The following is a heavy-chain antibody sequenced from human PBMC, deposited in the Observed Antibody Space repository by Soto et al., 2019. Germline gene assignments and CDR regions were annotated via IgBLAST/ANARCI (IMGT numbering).Heavy chain of an antibody. V-gene: IGHV3-30*18. CDR3: AKDRLAARPYYYYGMDV. CDR1: GFTFSSYG. D-gene: IGHD6-6*01. Sequence: QVQLVESGGGVVQPGRSLRLSCAASGFTFSSYGMHWVRQAPGKGLEWVAVISYDGSNKYYADSVKGRFTISRDNSKNTLYLHMNSLRAEDTAVYYCAKDRLAARPYYYYGMDVWGQGTTVTVSS. CDR2: ISYDGSNK. J-gene: IGHJ6*02.